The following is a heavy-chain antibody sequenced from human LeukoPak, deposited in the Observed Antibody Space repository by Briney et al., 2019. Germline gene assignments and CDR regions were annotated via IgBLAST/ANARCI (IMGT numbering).Heavy chain of an antibody. D-gene: IGHD3-16*01. Sequence: SVKVSCKASGGTFSSFGWNWVRQAPGQGLEWMGGIIPIFGTPDYAQNFRGRITITADESTSTAYMDLSSLISEDTAVYYCAIDPYDTSAAVHFDYWGQGTLVTVSS. V-gene: IGHV1-69*01. CDR1: GGTFSSFG. CDR3: AIDPYDTSAAVHFDY. CDR2: IIPIFGTP. J-gene: IGHJ4*02.